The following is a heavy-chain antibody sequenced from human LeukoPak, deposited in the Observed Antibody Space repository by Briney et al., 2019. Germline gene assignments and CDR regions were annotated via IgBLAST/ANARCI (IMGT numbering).Heavy chain of an antibody. CDR3: ARVSEMATISGAFDI. J-gene: IGHJ3*02. D-gene: IGHD5-24*01. V-gene: IGHV1-24*01. Sequence: GASVKVSCKVSGHTLTELSMHWVRQAPGKGLEWMGGFDPEDGETIYAQKFQGRVTMTEDTSTDTAYMELSSLRSEDTAVYYCARVSEMATISGAFDIWGQGTMVTVSS. CDR2: FDPEDGET. CDR1: GHTLTELS.